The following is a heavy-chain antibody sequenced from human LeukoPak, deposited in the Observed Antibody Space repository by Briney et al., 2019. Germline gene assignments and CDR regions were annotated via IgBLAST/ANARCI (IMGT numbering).Heavy chain of an antibody. CDR2: INHSGST. D-gene: IGHD5-12*01. V-gene: IGHV4-34*01. CDR3: ARAGFSGYRFLLDY. Sequence: SETLSLTCAVYGVSFSGYYWSWIRQPPGKGLEWIGEINHSGSTNYNPSLKSRVTISVDTSKNQYYLKLSSVTPADRAVYYCARAGFSGYRFLLDYGGRGTGVSVSS. CDR1: GVSFSGYY. J-gene: IGHJ4*02.